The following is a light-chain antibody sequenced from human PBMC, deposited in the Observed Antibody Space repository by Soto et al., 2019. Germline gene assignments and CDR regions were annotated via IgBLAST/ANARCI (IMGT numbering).Light chain of an antibody. CDR2: GAS. CDR1: QSVSSCY. V-gene: IGKV3-20*01. CDR3: QQYGSSLFT. Sequence: EIVLTQSPGTLSLSPGERATLSCRASQSVSSCYLAWYQQQPGQAPRLLIYGASSRATGIPDRFSGSGSGTDFTLTISSLEPEDFAVYYCQQYGSSLFTFGPGTKVDIK. J-gene: IGKJ3*01.